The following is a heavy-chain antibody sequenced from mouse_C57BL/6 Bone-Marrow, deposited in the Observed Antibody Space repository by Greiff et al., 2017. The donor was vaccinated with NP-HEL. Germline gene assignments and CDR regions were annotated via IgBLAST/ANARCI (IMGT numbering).Heavy chain of an antibody. CDR2: IYPGSGST. CDR1: GYTFTSYW. D-gene: IGHD1-1*01. Sequence: QVQLQQPGAELVKPGASVKMSCKASGYTFTSYWITWVKQRPGQGLEWIGDIYPGSGSTNYNEKFKSKATLTVDTSSSTAYMQLSSLTSEDSAVYYCAREGYGSSYGDFDVWGTGTTVTVSS. CDR3: AREGYGSSYGDFDV. V-gene: IGHV1-55*01. J-gene: IGHJ1*03.